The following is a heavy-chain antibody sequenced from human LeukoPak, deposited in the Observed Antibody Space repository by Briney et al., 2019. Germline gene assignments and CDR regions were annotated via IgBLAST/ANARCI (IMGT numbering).Heavy chain of an antibody. CDR1: GGSVSNNTYY. V-gene: IGHV4-61*01. J-gene: IGHJ2*01. D-gene: IGHD2-15*01. CDR2: TYYSGSP. Sequence: SETLSLTCTVSGGSVSNNTYYWSWIRQPPGKGLEWIGCTYYSGSPNYNPSLKSRVTISVDTSKHQFSLRLNSVTAADTAVYYCARVGSARGWYFDLWGRGTLVTVSS. CDR3: ARVGSARGWYFDL.